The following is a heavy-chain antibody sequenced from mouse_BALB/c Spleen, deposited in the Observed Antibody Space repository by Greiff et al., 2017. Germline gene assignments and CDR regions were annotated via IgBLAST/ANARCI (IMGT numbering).Heavy chain of an antibody. J-gene: IGHJ2*01. CDR3: ARGGSRYFDD. CDR2: IDTSDSYT. CDR1: GYTFTDYW. D-gene: IGHD1-1*01. V-gene: IGHV1-69*01. Sequence: QVQLQQPGAELVMPGASVKMSCKASGYTFTDYWMHWVKQRPGQGLEGIGAIDTSDSYTSYNQKFKGKATLTVDESSSTAYMQLSSLTSEDSAVYYCARGGSRYFDDWGQGTTLTVSS.